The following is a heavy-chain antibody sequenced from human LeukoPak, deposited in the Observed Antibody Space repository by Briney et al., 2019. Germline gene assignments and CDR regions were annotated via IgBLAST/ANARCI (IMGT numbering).Heavy chain of an antibody. Sequence: PGESLSLSCAASGFTFGTYAMGWVRQAPGKGLEWVSSITSASSYIYYADSVKGRFTISRDNARNSLYLQMNSLRAEDTAVYYCARSDTAMVTSAFDIWGQGTMVTVSS. CDR2: ITSASSYI. CDR1: GFTFGTYA. V-gene: IGHV3-21*01. CDR3: ARSDTAMVTSAFDI. J-gene: IGHJ3*02. D-gene: IGHD5-18*01.